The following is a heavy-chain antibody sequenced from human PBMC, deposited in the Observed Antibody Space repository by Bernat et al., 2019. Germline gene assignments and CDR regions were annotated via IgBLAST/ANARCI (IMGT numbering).Heavy chain of an antibody. J-gene: IGHJ5*02. CDR1: GFTFGSYV. CDR3: AKVVGTLNS. D-gene: IGHD2-21*02. Sequence: EVQLSESGGGLVQPGGSLRLSCAASGFTFGSYVLSWVRQAPGKGLEWVSTISESGRNTYYADSIKGRFTISRDNSKNTLYLQMNSLRAEDTAVYYCAKVVGTLNSWGQGTLVTVSS. V-gene: IGHV3-23*01. CDR2: ISESGRNT.